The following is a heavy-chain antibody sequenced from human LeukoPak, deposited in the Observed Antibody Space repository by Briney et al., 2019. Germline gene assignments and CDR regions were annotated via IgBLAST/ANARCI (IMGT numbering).Heavy chain of an antibody. J-gene: IGHJ4*02. CDR3: ATVDTAMAIRY. V-gene: IGHV4-39*07. CDR1: GGSIISYNSY. Sequence: SETLSLTCPVSGGSIISYNSYWGWIRQPPGKGLEWIGSLYYSGSPYYNPSLKSRVTISVDTSKNQFSLKLSSVTAADTAVYYCATVDTAMAIRYWGQGTLVTVSS. D-gene: IGHD5-18*01. CDR2: LYYSGSP.